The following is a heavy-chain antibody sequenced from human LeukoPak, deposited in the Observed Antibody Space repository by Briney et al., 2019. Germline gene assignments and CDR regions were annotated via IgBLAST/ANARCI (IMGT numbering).Heavy chain of an antibody. CDR3: ARQSAASGYYSIYYYGMDV. V-gene: IGHV4-39*01. D-gene: IGHD3-22*01. CDR2: IYYNGST. CDR1: RGFISSCIYY. J-gene: IGHJ6*02. Sequence: SETLSLTRTVSRGFISSCIYYCGWIRQPPGKVLEWIGSIYYNGSTCYNPSLKSRVTISADTSKSQFSLKLSSVTAADTAVYYCARQSAASGYYSIYYYGMDVCGQGTTVTVSS.